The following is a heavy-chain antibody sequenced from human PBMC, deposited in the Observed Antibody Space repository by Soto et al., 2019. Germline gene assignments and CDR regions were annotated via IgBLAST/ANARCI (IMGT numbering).Heavy chain of an antibody. CDR2: ISYDGSNK. CDR3: AKEWTQWLALDY. CDR1: GFTFSSYD. V-gene: IGHV3-30*18. D-gene: IGHD6-19*01. Sequence: QVQQVESGGGVVQPGRSLRLSCAASGFTFSSYDMHWVRQAPGKGLEWVAVISYDGSNKYYADSVKVRFTISRDNSKNTLYLQMNSLRAEDTAVYYCAKEWTQWLALDYWGQGTLVTVSS. J-gene: IGHJ4*02.